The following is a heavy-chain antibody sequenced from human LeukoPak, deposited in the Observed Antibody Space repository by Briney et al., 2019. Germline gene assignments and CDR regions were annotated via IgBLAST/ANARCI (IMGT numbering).Heavy chain of an antibody. CDR1: GFTFSTYS. CDR3: ARGPPLDP. J-gene: IGHJ5*02. Sequence: GGSLRLSCAASGFTFSTYSMNWVRQAPGKGLEWVSSISSVSNYIYYADSVKGRFTISRDNSKNPLYLQMNSLRAEDTAVYYCARGPPLDPWGQGTLVTVSS. CDR2: ISSVSNYI. V-gene: IGHV3-21*01.